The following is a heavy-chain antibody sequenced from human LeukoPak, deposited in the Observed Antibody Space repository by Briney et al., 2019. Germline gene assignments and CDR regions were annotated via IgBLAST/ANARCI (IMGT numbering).Heavy chain of an antibody. CDR3: ARASTYGSTSCYGY. V-gene: IGHV3-21*01. J-gene: IGHJ4*02. Sequence: PGGSLRLSCAASRFTFSSYSMNWVRQAPGKGLEWVSSISSSSSYIYYADSVKGRFTISRDNAKNSLYLQMNSLRAEDTAVYYCARASTYGSTSCYGYWGQGTLVTVSS. CDR1: RFTFSSYS. D-gene: IGHD2-2*01. CDR2: ISSSSSYI.